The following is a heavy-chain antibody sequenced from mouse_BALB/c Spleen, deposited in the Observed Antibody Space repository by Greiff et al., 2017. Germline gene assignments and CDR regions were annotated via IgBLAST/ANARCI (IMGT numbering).Heavy chain of an antibody. D-gene: IGHD2-4*01. CDR1: GFTFSSYT. Sequence: EVKLVESGGGLVKPGGSLKLSCAASGFTFSSYTMSWVRQTPEKRLEWVATISSGGGNTYYPDSVKGRFTISRDNAKNNLYLQMSSLRSEDTALYYCATSTMITGMDYWGQGTSVTVSS. V-gene: IGHV5-9*03. J-gene: IGHJ4*01. CDR2: ISSGGGNT. CDR3: ATSTMITGMDY.